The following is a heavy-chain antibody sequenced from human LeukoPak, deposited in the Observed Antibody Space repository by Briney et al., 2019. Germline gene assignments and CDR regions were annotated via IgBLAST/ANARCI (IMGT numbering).Heavy chain of an antibody. CDR1: GFTFSHYA. CDR3: AKVTGGDMITYGGLDY. CDR2: ISGNGDIT. V-gene: IGHV3-23*01. J-gene: IGHJ4*02. Sequence: GGSLRLSCAASGFTFSHYAMSWVRQALGKGLEWVSAISGNGDITYYTDSVKGRFTISRDNSKNTLYLQMNSLRAEDTAVYYCAKVTGGDMITYGGLDYWGQGTLVTVSS. D-gene: IGHD3-16*01.